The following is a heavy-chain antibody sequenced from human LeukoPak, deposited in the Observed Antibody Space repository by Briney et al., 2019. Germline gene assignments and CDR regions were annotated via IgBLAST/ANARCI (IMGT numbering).Heavy chain of an antibody. V-gene: IGHV4-34*01. J-gene: IGHJ3*02. CDR2: INHSGST. CDR1: GGSLSGYY. D-gene: IGHD2-21*01. Sequence: SETLSLTCAVYGGSLSGYYWSWIRQPPGRGLEWIGEINHSGSTNYNPSLKSRVTISVDTSKNQFSLKLSSVTAADTAVYYCARPIVVVPLRAFDIWGQGTMVTVSS. CDR3: ARPIVVVPLRAFDI.